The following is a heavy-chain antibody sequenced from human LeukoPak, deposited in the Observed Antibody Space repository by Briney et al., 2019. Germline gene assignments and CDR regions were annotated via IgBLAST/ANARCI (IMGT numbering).Heavy chain of an antibody. J-gene: IGHJ6*03. CDR2: MNPNSGNT. Sequence: GASVKVSCKAPGYTFTSYDINWVRQATGQGLEWMGWMNPNSGNTGYAQKFQGRVTITRNTSISTAYMELRRLRSDDTAVYYCARLRGYMDVWGKGTTVTVSS. V-gene: IGHV1-8*01. CDR3: ARLRGYMDV. CDR1: GYTFTSYD.